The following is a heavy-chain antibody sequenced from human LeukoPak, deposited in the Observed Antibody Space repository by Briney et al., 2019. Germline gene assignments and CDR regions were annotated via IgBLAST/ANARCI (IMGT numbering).Heavy chain of an antibody. J-gene: IGHJ4*02. CDR1: GFTVSSNY. Sequence: GGSLRLSCAASGFTVSSNYMSWVRQAPGKGLEWVSVIYSGGSTYYADSVKGRFTISRDNSKNTLYLQMNSLRAEDTAVYYCARDAGYEWECDYWGQGALVTVSS. CDR3: ARDAGYEWECDY. V-gene: IGHV3-66*01. D-gene: IGHD1-26*01. CDR2: IYSGGST.